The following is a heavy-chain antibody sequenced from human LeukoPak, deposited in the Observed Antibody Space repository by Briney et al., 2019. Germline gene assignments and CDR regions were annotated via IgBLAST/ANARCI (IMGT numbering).Heavy chain of an antibody. Sequence: VASVKVSCKASGYTFTSYGISWVRQAPGQGLEWMGWISAYNGNTNYAQKLQGRVTMTTDTSTSTAYMELRSLRSDDTAVYYCARDFIVVVSSPYYYYGMDVWGQGTTVTVSS. CDR2: ISAYNGNT. CDR1: GYTFTSYG. D-gene: IGHD2-21*01. J-gene: IGHJ6*02. V-gene: IGHV1-18*01. CDR3: ARDFIVVVSSPYYYYGMDV.